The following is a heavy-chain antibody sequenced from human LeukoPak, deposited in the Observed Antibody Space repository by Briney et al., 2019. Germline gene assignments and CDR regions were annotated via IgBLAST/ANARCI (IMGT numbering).Heavy chain of an antibody. CDR2: INHSGST. D-gene: IGHD2-2*01. CDR1: GGSFSGYY. V-gene: IGHV4-34*01. J-gene: IGHJ5*02. CDR3: ARERTSCSGWLGP. Sequence: SETLSLTXAVYGGSFSGYYWSWIRQPPGKGLEWIGEINHSGSTNYNPSLKSRVTISVDTSKNQFSLKLSSVTAADTAVYYCARERTSCSGWLGPWGQGTLVTVSS.